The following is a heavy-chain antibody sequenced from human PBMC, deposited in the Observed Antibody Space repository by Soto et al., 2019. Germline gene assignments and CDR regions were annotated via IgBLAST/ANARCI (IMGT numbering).Heavy chain of an antibody. D-gene: IGHD3-22*01. CDR2: ISYDGSNK. CDR1: GFTFSSYG. CDR3: AKDHYDSSGYFDY. Sequence: QVQLVESGGGVVQPGRSPRLSCAASGFTFSSYGMHWVRQAPGKGLEWVAVISYDGSNKYYADSVKGRFTISRDNSKNTLYLQMNSLRAEDTAVYYCAKDHYDSSGYFDYWGQGTLVTVSS. V-gene: IGHV3-30*18. J-gene: IGHJ4*02.